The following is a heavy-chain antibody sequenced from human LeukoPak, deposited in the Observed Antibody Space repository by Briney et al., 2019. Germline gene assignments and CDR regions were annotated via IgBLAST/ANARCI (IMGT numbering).Heavy chain of an antibody. J-gene: IGHJ4*02. D-gene: IGHD3-22*01. Sequence: PGGSLRLSRAASGFTFDDYAMLWVRQAPGKGLEWVSGISWNSGSIGYADSVTGRFTISRDNAKNSLYLQMNSLRAEDTALYYCAKDNSGDSSGYYRYWGQGTLVTVSS. V-gene: IGHV3-9*01. CDR1: GFTFDDYA. CDR3: AKDNSGDSSGYYRY. CDR2: ISWNSGSI.